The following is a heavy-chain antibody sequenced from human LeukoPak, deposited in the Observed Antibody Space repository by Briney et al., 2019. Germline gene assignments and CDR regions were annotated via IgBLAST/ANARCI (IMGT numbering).Heavy chain of an antibody. J-gene: IGHJ4*02. CDR3: AKIPSYYYDSSGYSNFDY. Sequence: GGSLRLSCAASGFTFRSYAMSWVRQAPGKGLEWVSAISGSGVSTYYADSVKGRFTISRDNSKNTLYLQMNSLRAEDTAVNYCAKIPSYYYDSSGYSNFDYWGQGTLVTVSS. CDR2: ISGSGVST. D-gene: IGHD3-22*01. CDR1: GFTFRSYA. V-gene: IGHV3-23*01.